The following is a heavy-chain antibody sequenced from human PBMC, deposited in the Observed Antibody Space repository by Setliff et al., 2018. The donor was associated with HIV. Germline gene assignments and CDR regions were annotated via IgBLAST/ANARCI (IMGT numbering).Heavy chain of an antibody. V-gene: IGHV3-21*01. D-gene: IGHD3-22*01. CDR2: ISSSGRYI. CDR1: GFTFSTYS. CDR3: ARGMDYYDTSGYYQYYFDY. J-gene: IGHJ4*02. Sequence: GGSLRLSCAASGFTFSTYSMNWVRQAPGKGLEWVSSISSSGRYIYYADSVKGRFTISRDNAKNSLYLQMNSLRVEDTAVYYCARGMDYYDTSGYYQYYFDYWGQGTLVTVS.